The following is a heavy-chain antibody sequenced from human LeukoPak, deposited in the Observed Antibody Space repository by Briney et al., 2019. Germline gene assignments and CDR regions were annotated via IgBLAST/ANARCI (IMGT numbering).Heavy chain of an antibody. J-gene: IGHJ3*02. CDR3: ARPRYGSSWYAFDI. Sequence: GGSLRLSCAASGVTVSSNYMSGVRQAPGKGLEWVSVIYSGGSTYYADSVKGRFTLSRDTSKNTLYLQMNSLRAEDTAVYYCARPRYGSSWYAFDIWGQGTIVTVSS. D-gene: IGHD6-13*01. V-gene: IGHV3-53*01. CDR1: GVTVSSNY. CDR2: IYSGGST.